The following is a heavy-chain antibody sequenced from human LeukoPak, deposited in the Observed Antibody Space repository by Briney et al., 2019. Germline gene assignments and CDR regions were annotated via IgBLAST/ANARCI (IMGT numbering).Heavy chain of an antibody. CDR3: ARGFEADSGSYLVDY. CDR1: GFTFSTYS. J-gene: IGHJ4*02. D-gene: IGHD1-26*01. CDR2: ISYDGSNR. V-gene: IGHV3-30-3*01. Sequence: GRSLRLSCAASGFTFSTYSMHWVRQAPDKGLEWEAIISYDGSNRYYADSVKGRFTISRDNSKNTLYLQMNSLRPEDTAVYYCARGFEADSGSYLVDYWGQGTLVTVSS.